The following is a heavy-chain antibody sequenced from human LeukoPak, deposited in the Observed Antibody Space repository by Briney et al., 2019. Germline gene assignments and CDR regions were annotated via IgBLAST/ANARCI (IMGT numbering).Heavy chain of an antibody. J-gene: IGHJ4*02. D-gene: IGHD5-18*01. V-gene: IGHV4-39*07. CDR3: ARGGGHSYGY. CDR2: IYYSGST. Sequence: PSETLSLTCTVSGGSISSSSYYWGWIRQPPGKGLEWIGSIYYSGSTYYNPSLKSRVTISVDTSKNQFSLKLSSVTAADTAVYYCARGGGHSYGYWGQGTLVTVSS. CDR1: GGSISSSSYY.